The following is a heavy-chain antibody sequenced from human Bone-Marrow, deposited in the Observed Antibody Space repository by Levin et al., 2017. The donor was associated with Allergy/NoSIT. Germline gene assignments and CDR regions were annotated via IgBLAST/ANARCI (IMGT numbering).Heavy chain of an antibody. D-gene: IGHD2-15*01. Sequence: PGGSLRLSCAASGFTFSDYWMNWVRQTPGKGLEWVANIKKDGTERNHVDSVKGRFTISRDNAKNSVYLQMNSLRAEDTAVYYCAKDGGSWNFDYWGQGVLVTVSS. J-gene: IGHJ4*02. CDR1: GFTFSDYW. CDR3: AKDGGSWNFDY. V-gene: IGHV3-7*01. CDR2: IKKDGTER.